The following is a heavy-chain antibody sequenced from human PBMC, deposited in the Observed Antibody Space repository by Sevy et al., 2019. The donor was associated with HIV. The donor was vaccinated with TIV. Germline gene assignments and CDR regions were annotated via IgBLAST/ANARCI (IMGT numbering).Heavy chain of an antibody. CDR1: GGTFSSYA. V-gene: IGHV1-69*13. D-gene: IGHD4-17*01. CDR2: IIPIFGTA. CDR3: ATNRGFYGDNGDDAFDI. Sequence: ASVKVSCKASGGTFSSYAISWVRQAPGQGLEWMGRIIPIFGTANYAQKFQGRVTSTADESTRTAYMELCNLRSEDTAVYYCATNRGFYGDNGDDAFDIWGQGTMVTVSS. J-gene: IGHJ3*02.